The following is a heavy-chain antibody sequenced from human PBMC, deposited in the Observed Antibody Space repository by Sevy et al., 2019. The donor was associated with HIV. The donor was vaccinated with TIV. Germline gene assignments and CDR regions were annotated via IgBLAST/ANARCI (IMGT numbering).Heavy chain of an antibody. CDR2: IRYDGSHK. Sequence: GGSLRLSCAASGFTFRNYDMHWVRQAPGKGLEWISFIRYDGSHKSYAESVKGRFTISRDNSKITLDLHMNSLRPEDTAVYFCAKDAPSRFDYWGQGALVTVSS. V-gene: IGHV3-30*02. CDR3: AKDAPSRFDY. J-gene: IGHJ4*02. CDR1: GFTFRNYD.